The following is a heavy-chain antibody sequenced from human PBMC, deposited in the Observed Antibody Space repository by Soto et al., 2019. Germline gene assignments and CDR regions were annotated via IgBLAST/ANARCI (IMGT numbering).Heavy chain of an antibody. Sequence: LSLTCTVSGGSISSRGYYWGWIRQPPGKGLEWIGTIYYSGSTYYNPSLKSRVTISVDTSKNQFSLKLSSVTAADTAVYYCARDPYQLLPSLDYWGQGTLVTVS. V-gene: IGHV4-39*07. J-gene: IGHJ4*02. CDR3: ARDPYQLLPSLDY. CDR2: IYYSGST. D-gene: IGHD2-2*01. CDR1: GGSISSRGYY.